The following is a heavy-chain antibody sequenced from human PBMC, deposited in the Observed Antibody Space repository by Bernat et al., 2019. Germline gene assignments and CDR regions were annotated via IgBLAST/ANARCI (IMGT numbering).Heavy chain of an antibody. CDR2: IYYSGST. CDR1: GFTFSSYSMN. D-gene: IGHD1-26*01. V-gene: IGHV4-59*05. CDR3: ARQRAGSYYFDAFDI. Sequence: VQLVESGGGLVQPGGSLRLSCAASGFTFSSYSMNWVRQAPGKGLEWIGSIYYSGSTYYNPSLKSRVTISVDTSKNHFSLKLSSVSAADTAIYNCARQRAGSYYFDAFDIWGQGTMVTVSS. J-gene: IGHJ3*02.